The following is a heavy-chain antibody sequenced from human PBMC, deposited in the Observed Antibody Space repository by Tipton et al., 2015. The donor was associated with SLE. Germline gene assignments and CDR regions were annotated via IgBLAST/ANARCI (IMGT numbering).Heavy chain of an antibody. CDR1: GFTFSNNW. Sequence: AVSGFTFSNNWMAWVRQAPGKGLEWVAHIREDGSENFYVDSVRGRFIISRDNAKSSLSLQMNSLNAEGTAVYYCAREYQGSFYVNGAFDMWGQGTVVTVSS. CDR2: IREDGSEN. CDR3: AREYQGSFYVNGAFDM. J-gene: IGHJ3*02. V-gene: IGHV3-7*01. D-gene: IGHD3-10*01.